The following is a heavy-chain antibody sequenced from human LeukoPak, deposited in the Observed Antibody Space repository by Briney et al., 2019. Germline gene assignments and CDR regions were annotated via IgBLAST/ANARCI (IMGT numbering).Heavy chain of an antibody. CDR1: GFTFSYYA. J-gene: IGHJ5*02. V-gene: IGHV3-64D*09. D-gene: IGHD3-10*01. CDR2: ISSNGGST. CDR3: ARGRNYYGSGSYYNAKPRPLNWFDP. Sequence: GGSLRLSCSASGFTFSYYAMHWVRQTAGKGLEFVSGISSNGGSTYYADSLKGRFTISRDNSNNTLYLQMSSLRAEDTAVYYCARGRNYYGSGSYYNAKPRPLNWFDPWGQGTLVTVSS.